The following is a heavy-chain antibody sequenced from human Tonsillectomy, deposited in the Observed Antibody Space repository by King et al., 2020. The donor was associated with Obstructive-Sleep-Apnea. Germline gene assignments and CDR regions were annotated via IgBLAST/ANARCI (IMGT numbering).Heavy chain of an antibody. Sequence: QLQESGPGLVKPSGTLSLTCAVSGGSISSSNWWSWVRQPPGKGLEWIGEIYHSGSTNYNPTLKSRVTRSVDKSKNQFSLKLISVTAADTAVYYCARTGAYAAGTNYWGQGTLVTVSS. V-gene: IGHV4-4*02. CDR1: GGSISSSNW. D-gene: IGHD6-13*01. CDR3: ARTGAYAAGTNY. CDR2: IYHSGST. J-gene: IGHJ4*02.